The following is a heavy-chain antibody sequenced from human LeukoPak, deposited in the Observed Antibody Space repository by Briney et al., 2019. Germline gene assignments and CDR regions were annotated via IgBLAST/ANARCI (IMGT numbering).Heavy chain of an antibody. CDR3: ARQGIAVAGTYAFDI. CDR1: GGSISSYY. J-gene: IGHJ3*02. D-gene: IGHD6-19*01. V-gene: IGHV4-59*08. Sequence: SETLSLTCTVSGGSISSYYWSWIRQPPGKGLEGMGYIYYSGSTNYNPSLKSRVTISVDTSKNQFSLKLSSVTAADTAVYYCARQGIAVAGTYAFDIWGQGTMVTVSS. CDR2: IYYSGST.